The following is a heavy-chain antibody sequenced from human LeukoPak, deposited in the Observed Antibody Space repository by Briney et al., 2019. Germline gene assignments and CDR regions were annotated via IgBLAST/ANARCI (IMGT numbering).Heavy chain of an antibody. CDR3: ARDYKYAFDN. CDR2: IGISSGNT. V-gene: IGHV3-48*01. D-gene: IGHD5-24*01. CDR1: GFRFSDYS. Sequence: TGGSLRLSCAASGFRFSDYSMNRVRQAPGKGLEWISYIGISSGNTNYADSVKGRFTISGDKAKNSLYLQMNSLRVEDTAVYYCARDYKYAFDNWGQGTLVTVSS. J-gene: IGHJ4*02.